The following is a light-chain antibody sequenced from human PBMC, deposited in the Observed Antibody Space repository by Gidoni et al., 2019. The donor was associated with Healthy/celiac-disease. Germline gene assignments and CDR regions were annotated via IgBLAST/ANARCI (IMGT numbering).Light chain of an antibody. J-gene: IGKJ1*01. Sequence: DVVMTQSPLSLPVTLGQPASISCRSSQSLVYSDGNTYLNWFQQRPGQSPRRLIYKVSNRDSGVPERFSGSGSGTDFTLKISRVEAEDVGFYYCMQGTHSWTFGQGTKVEIK. CDR1: QSLVYSDGNTY. CDR3: MQGTHSWT. V-gene: IGKV2-30*01. CDR2: KVS.